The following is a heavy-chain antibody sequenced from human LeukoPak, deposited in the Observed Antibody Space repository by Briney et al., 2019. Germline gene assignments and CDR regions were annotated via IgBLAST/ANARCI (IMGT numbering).Heavy chain of an antibody. J-gene: IGHJ6*03. CDR1: GDSISPYY. CDR3: ARGYSSDWQRDYYYMDV. Sequence: TASETLSLTCTVSGDSISPYYWTWIRQPPGKGLEWIGHIYYTGTTNYNSSLKSRVTISVDTSKNQFSLKLTSVTAADTAVYYCARGYSSDWQRDYYYMDVWGKGTTITVSS. V-gene: IGHV4-59*01. CDR2: IYYTGTT. D-gene: IGHD6-19*01.